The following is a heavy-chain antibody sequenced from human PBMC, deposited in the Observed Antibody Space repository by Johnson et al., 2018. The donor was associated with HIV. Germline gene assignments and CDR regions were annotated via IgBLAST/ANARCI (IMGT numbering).Heavy chain of an antibody. V-gene: IGHV3-13*01. J-gene: IGHJ3*02. D-gene: IGHD5-24*01. CDR3: ARESRDGPNLRAFDI. CDR1: GFIFRSYD. CDR2: IGQVSDT. Sequence: VQLVESGGGLVQPGGSLRLSCAASGFIFRSYDMHWVRQTAGKGLEWVSAIGQVSDTYYSDSVKGRFSMSRENVKNSLYLQMNNLRAGETAVYFCARESRDGPNLRAFDIWGQGTTVIVSS.